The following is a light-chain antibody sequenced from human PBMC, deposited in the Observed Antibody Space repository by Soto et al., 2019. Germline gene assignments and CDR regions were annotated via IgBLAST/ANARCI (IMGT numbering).Light chain of an antibody. CDR3: SSYTSSSAYV. Sequence: QSVLTQAASVSGSPGQSITISCTGTSSDVGGYNYVSWYQQHPGKAPKLMIYDVNNRPSGVSNRFSGSKSGNTASLTISGLQAEDEADYYCSSYTSSSAYVFGTGTKLTVL. V-gene: IGLV2-14*03. CDR1: SSDVGGYNY. CDR2: DVN. J-gene: IGLJ1*01.